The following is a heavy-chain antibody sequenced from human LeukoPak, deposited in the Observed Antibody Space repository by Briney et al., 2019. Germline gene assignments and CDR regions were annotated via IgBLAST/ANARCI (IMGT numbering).Heavy chain of an antibody. D-gene: IGHD3-9*01. CDR3: TSLGFDPDY. J-gene: IGHJ4*02. CDR1: GYTFTSYY. CDR2: INPSGGST. V-gene: IGHV1-46*01. Sequence: ASVKVSCKASGYTFTSYYMHWVRQAPGQGLEWMGIINPSGGSTSYAQKFQGRVTMTRDTSTSTVYMELNSLRAEDTAVYYCTSLGFDPDYWGQGTLVTVSS.